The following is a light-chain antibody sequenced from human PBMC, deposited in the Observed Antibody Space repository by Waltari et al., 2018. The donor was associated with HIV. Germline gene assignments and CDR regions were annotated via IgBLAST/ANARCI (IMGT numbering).Light chain of an antibody. CDR3: QQRSDWPVT. CDR2: DAS. CDR1: QSLSNS. J-gene: IGKJ5*01. V-gene: IGKV3-11*01. Sequence: EIVLTQSPATLSLSPGERATLSCRASQSLSNSLAWYQQRPGQAPTLLIYDASNRATDIPDRFSGSGSGTDFTLTISSLEPEDFAVYYCQQRSDWPVTFGQGSRLEIK.